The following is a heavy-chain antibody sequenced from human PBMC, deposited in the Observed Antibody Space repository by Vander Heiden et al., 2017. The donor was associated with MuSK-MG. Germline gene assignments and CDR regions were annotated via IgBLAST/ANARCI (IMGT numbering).Heavy chain of an antibody. CDR3: ARQEKYYDSSGYLARDTDY. CDR1: GGSISSSSYY. V-gene: IGHV4-39*01. CDR2: IYYSGST. Sequence: QLQLQESGPGLVKPSETLSLTCTVSGGSISSSSYYWGWIRQPPGKGLEWIGSIYYSGSTYYNPSLKSRVTISVDTSKNQFSLKLSSVTAADTAVYYCARQEKYYDSSGYLARDTDYWGQGTLVTVSS. D-gene: IGHD3-22*01. J-gene: IGHJ4*02.